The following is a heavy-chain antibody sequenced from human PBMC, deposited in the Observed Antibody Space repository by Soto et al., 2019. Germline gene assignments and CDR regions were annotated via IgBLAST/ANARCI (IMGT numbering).Heavy chain of an antibody. CDR3: ARSDLSGIAAAGYFDY. D-gene: IGHD6-13*01. CDR2: IYHSGST. J-gene: IGHJ4*02. V-gene: IGHV4-30-2*01. Sequence: SETLSLTCAVSGGSISSGGYSWRWIRQPPGKGLEWIGYIYHSGSTYYNPSLKSRVTISVDRSKNQFSLKLSSVTAADTAVYYCARSDLSGIAAAGYFDYWGQGTLVTVSS. CDR1: GGSISSGGYS.